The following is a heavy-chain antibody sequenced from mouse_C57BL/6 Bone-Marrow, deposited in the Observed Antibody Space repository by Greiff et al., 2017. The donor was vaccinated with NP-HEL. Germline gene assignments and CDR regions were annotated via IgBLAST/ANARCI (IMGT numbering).Heavy chain of an antibody. V-gene: IGHV5-12*01. D-gene: IGHD1-1*02. CDR1: GFTFSDYY. CDR2: ISNGGGST. CDR3: ARRGGWDYFDY. Sequence: EVKVEESGGGLVQPGGSLKLSCAASGFTFSDYYMYWVRQTPEKRLEWVAYISNGGGSTYYPDTVKGRFTISRDNAKNTLYLQMSRLKSEDTAMYYCARRGGWDYFDYWGQGTTLTVSS. J-gene: IGHJ2*01.